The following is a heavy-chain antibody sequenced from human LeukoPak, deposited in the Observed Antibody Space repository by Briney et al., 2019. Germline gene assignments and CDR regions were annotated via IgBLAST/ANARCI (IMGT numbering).Heavy chain of an antibody. CDR1: GFSFSSYA. Sequence: GGSLRLSCAASGFSFSSYAMSWVRQAPGRGMGWVSTISARGDSTYYAAAVKGRFTISRDNFRNTLYLQMNSLRDEDTAVYYCAKEVTGTGYAFGFWGQGTLVTVS. D-gene: IGHD6-19*01. CDR3: AKEVTGTGYAFGF. V-gene: IGHV3-23*01. J-gene: IGHJ4*02. CDR2: ISARGDST.